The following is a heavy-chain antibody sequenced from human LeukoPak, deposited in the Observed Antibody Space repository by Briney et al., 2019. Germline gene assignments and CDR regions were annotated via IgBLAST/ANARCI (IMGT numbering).Heavy chain of an antibody. CDR1: GLTFKTYS. J-gene: IGHJ4*02. V-gene: IGHV3-48*04. D-gene: IGHD3-22*01. CDR2: ISGDAGTT. Sequence: PGGSLRLSCEASGLTFKTYSMNWVRQAPGKGLERISYISGDAGTTNYADSVKGRFTISRDNAKSSLFLQMEGLSADDTAVYYCATVNFYYDDSGYMPFDHWGQGALVVISS. CDR3: ATVNFYYDDSGYMPFDH.